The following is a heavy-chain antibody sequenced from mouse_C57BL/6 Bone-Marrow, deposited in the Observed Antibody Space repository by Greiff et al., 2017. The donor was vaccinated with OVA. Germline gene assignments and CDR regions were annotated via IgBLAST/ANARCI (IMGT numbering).Heavy chain of an antibody. D-gene: IGHD1-1*01. Sequence: QVTLKECGPGILQPSQTLSLTCSFSGFSLSTFGMGVGWIRQPSGKGLEWLAHIWWDDDKYYNPALKSRLTISKDTSKNQVFLKIANVDTADTATYYCARMGDYYGSSYYFAYWGQGTLVTVSA. V-gene: IGHV8-8*01. CDR1: GFSLSTFGMG. CDR3: ARMGDYYGSSYYFAY. CDR2: IWWDDDK. J-gene: IGHJ3*01.